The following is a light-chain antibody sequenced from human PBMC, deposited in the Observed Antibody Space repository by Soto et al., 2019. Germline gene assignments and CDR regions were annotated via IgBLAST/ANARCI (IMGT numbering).Light chain of an antibody. J-gene: IGKJ4*01. CDR2: DAS. CDR1: QSISSW. CDR3: QQYNSDPLT. Sequence: DIQMTQSPSTLSASVGDRVTITCRASQSISSWLAWYQKKPGKAPKLLIYDASSLESGVPSRFSGSGSGTEFTLTISSLQPDDFATYYCQQYNSDPLTFGGGTKVEIK. V-gene: IGKV1-5*01.